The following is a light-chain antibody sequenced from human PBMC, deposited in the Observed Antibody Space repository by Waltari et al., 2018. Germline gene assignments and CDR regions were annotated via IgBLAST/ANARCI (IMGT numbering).Light chain of an antibody. J-gene: IGLJ1*01. V-gene: IGLV2-8*01. Sequence: QSALTQPPSASGSRGQSVTISCTGTSSDVGGYNYVSWYQHHPGEAPKLMIFKVNKRPSGVPDRFSGSKSGNTASLTVSGLQAEDDADYYCSSYAGSNNLVFGTGTKVTVL. CDR1: SSDVGGYNY. CDR3: SSYAGSNNLV. CDR2: KVN.